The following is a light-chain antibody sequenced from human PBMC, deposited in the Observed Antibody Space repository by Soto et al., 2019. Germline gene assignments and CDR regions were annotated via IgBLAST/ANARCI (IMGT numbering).Light chain of an antibody. CDR1: QSISSA. CDR3: HQFTFT. CDR2: DAS. Sequence: AIQLTQSPSSLSASVGDRVTITFRASQSISSALAWYQHKPGIAPKLRVSDASILQSGVPSRFSGSGSGPDFTLTISSLEPEDFETYYCHQFTFTFGPGNKVAIK. V-gene: IGKV1-13*02. J-gene: IGKJ3*01.